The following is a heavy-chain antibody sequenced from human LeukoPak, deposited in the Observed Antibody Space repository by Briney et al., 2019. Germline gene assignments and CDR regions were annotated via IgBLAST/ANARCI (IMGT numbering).Heavy chain of an antibody. CDR2: INSDGKYT. CDR1: GFTFSSYW. J-gene: IGHJ4*02. D-gene: IGHD3-9*01. Sequence: GGSLRLSCAASGFTFSSYWMHWVRQAPGKGLVWVSRINSDGKYTYYADSVKGRFTISRDNAKNSLYLQMNSLRAEDTALYYCAIEKGYDILTGPSDCWGQGTLVTVSS. CDR3: AIEKGYDILTGPSDC. V-gene: IGHV3-74*01.